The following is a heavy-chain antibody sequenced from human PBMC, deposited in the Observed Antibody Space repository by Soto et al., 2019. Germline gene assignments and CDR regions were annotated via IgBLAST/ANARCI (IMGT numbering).Heavy chain of an antibody. CDR3: AKGNGVIAAAGAENSFDY. CDR1: GFTFSSYG. CDR2: ISYDGSNK. Sequence: GGSLRLSCAASGFTFSSYGMHWVRQAPGKGLEWVAVISYDGSNKYYADSVKGRFTISRDNSKNTLYLQMNSLRAEDTAVYYYAKGNGVIAAAGAENSFDYWGQGTLVTVSS. V-gene: IGHV3-30*18. J-gene: IGHJ4*02. D-gene: IGHD6-13*01.